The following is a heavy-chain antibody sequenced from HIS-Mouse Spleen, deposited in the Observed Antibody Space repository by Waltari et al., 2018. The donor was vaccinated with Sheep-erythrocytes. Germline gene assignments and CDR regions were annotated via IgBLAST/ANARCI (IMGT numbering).Heavy chain of an antibody. J-gene: IGHJ4*02. CDR1: GFTFSSYS. D-gene: IGHD1-26*01. V-gene: IGHV3-21*01. CDR2: ISSSSSYI. Sequence: EVQLVESGGGLVKPGGSLRLSCAASGFTFSSYSMNWVRQAPWKGLEWVSSISSSSSYIYYADSVKGRFTISRDNAKNSLYLQMNSLRAEDTAVYYCARVASGATFDYWGQGTLVTVSS. CDR3: ARVASGATFDY.